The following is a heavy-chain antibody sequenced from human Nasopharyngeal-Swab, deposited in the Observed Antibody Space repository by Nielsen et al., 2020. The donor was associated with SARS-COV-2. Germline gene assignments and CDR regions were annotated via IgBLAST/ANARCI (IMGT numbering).Heavy chain of an antibody. CDR1: GFTFSSYA. Sequence: GESLKISCAASGFTFSSYAMHWVRQAPGKGLEWVAVISYDGSNKYYADSVKGRFTISRDNSKNTLYLQMNSLRAEDTAVYYCARDLGGYLDYWGQGTLVTASS. J-gene: IGHJ4*02. D-gene: IGHD2-15*01. V-gene: IGHV3-30-3*01. CDR2: ISYDGSNK. CDR3: ARDLGGYLDY.